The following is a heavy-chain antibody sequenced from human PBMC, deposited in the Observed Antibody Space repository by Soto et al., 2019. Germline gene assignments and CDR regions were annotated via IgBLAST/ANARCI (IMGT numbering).Heavy chain of an antibody. V-gene: IGHV4-38-2*02. CDR2: IYHSGNT. D-gene: IGHD5-12*01. CDR1: GASISYGGFS. J-gene: IGHJ3*02. Sequence: SETLSLTCTVFGASISYGGFSWSWIRQPPGKGLEWIGSIYHSGNTYYNPSLKSRVSISLDTSKTQFSLKLSSVTAADTAVYYCARGADIEATTGDAFDIWGQGTMVTVSS. CDR3: ARGADIEATTGDAFDI.